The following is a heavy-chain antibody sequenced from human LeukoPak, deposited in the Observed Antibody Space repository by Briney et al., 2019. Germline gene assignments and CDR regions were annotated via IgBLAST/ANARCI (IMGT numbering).Heavy chain of an antibody. CDR3: ARAKPYYYYYMDV. V-gene: IGHV4-59*08. J-gene: IGHJ6*03. Sequence: TSETLSLTCTVSGGSISSYYWSWIRQPPGKGLEWIGYIYYSGSTNYNPSLKSRVTISVDTSKNQFSLKLSSVTAADTAVYYCARAKPYYYYYMDVWGKGTTVTVSS. D-gene: IGHD1-14*01. CDR2: IYYSGST. CDR1: GGSISSYY.